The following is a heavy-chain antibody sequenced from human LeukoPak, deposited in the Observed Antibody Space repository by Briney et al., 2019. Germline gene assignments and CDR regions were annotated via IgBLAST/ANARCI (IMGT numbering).Heavy chain of an antibody. V-gene: IGHV4-61*02. J-gene: IGHJ6*03. CDR2: IYTSGST. CDR3: AREGDRGDCSLYV. D-gene: IGHD2-21*02. Sequence: PSQTLSLTCTVSGGSISSGSYYWSWLRQPPGKGLKWIGRIYTSGSTNYNPSLKSRVTISVDTSKNQFSLKLSSVTAADTAGDFCAREGDRGDCSLYVWGKATTVTV. CDR1: GGSISSGSYY.